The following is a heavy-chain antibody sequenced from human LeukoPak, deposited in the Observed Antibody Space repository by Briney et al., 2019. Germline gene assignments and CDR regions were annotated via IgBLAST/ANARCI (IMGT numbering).Heavy chain of an antibody. D-gene: IGHD3-22*01. CDR2: IKEDGSEK. J-gene: IGHJ5*02. CDR1: GFTFSDYY. Sequence: GGSLRLSCAASGFTFSDYYMSWIRQAPGKGLEWVANIKEDGSEKYYVDSVKGRFTISRDNAKNSLSLQVNSLRAEDTAVYYCARERGPTYYYDSSGYYPFDPWGQGTLVTVSS. CDR3: ARERGPTYYYDSSGYYPFDP. V-gene: IGHV3-7*01.